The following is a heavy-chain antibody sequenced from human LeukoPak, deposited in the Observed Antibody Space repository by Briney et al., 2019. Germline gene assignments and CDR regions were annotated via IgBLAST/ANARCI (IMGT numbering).Heavy chain of an antibody. D-gene: IGHD3-3*01. CDR1: GFTFSNYA. CDR2: INHSGST. V-gene: IGHV4-34*01. Sequence: GSLRLSCAASGFTFSNYAMTWVRQPPGKGLEWIGEINHSGSTNYNPSLKSRVTISVDTSKNQFSLKLSSVTAADTAVYYCARVDYDFWSGYKANWFDPWGQGTLVTVSS. CDR3: ARVDYDFWSGYKANWFDP. J-gene: IGHJ5*02.